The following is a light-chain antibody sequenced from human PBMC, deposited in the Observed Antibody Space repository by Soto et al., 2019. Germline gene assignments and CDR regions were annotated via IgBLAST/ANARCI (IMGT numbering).Light chain of an antibody. Sequence: EIVLTQSTGTLSLSPGERATLSCRASQSVRNNYLVWYQQRPGQPPRFLMYDVSTRAAGIPDRFSGSGSGTEFTLTISRLEPVDFAVYYCQQYGSTPLTFGGGTKVEIE. CDR1: QSVRNNY. V-gene: IGKV3-20*01. J-gene: IGKJ4*01. CDR3: QQYGSTPLT. CDR2: DVS.